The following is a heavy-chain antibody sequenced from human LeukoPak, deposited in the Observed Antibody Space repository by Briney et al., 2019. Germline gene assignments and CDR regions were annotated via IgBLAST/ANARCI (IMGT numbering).Heavy chain of an antibody. V-gene: IGHV3-30*02. Sequence: PGGSLRLSCAASGLTFSSYGMHWVRQAPGKGLEWVAFIRYDGSNKYYADSVKGRFTISRDNSKNTLYLQMNSLRAEDTAVYYCAKVRSGWFFDYWGQGTLVTVSS. CDR1: GLTFSSYG. D-gene: IGHD6-19*01. CDR3: AKVRSGWFFDY. J-gene: IGHJ4*02. CDR2: IRYDGSNK.